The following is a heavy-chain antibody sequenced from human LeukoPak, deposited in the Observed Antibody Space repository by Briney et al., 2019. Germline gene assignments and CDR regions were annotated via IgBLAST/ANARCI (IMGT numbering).Heavy chain of an antibody. V-gene: IGHV4-38-2*02. CDR2: IYHSGST. D-gene: IGHD6-13*01. J-gene: IGHJ4*02. Sequence: SETLSLTCTVSGYSISSGYYWGWIRQPPGKGLEWIGSIYHSGSTYYNPSLKSRVTISVDTSKNQFSLKLSSVTAADTAVYYCATVGRWYDFDYWGQGTLVTVSS. CDR1: GYSISSGYY. CDR3: ATVGRWYDFDY.